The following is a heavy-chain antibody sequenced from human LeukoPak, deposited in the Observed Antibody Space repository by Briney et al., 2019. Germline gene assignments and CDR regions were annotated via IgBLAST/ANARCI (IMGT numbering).Heavy chain of an antibody. J-gene: IGHJ4*02. CDR3: AKVSGGITMIVVVKTYYFDY. CDR2: ISGSGGST. Sequence: GGSLRLSCAASGFTFSSYAMSWVRQAPGKGLEWVSAISGSGGSTYYADSVKGRFTISRDNSKNTLYLQMNSLRAEDTAVYYRAKVSGGITMIVVVKTYYFDYWGQGTLVTVSS. CDR1: GFTFSSYA. V-gene: IGHV3-23*01. D-gene: IGHD3-22*01.